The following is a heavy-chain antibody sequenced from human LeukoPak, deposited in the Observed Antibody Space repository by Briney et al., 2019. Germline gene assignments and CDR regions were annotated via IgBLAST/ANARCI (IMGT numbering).Heavy chain of an antibody. CDR3: ARGGDTAFDY. V-gene: IGHV4-34*01. J-gene: IGHJ4*02. Sequence: KPSETLSLTCAVYGGSFSGYYWSWIRQPPGKGLEWIGEINHSASTNYNPSLKSRVTISVDTSKNQFSLKLSSVTAADTAVYYCARGGDTAFDYWGQGTLVTVSS. D-gene: IGHD1-26*01. CDR2: INHSAST. CDR1: GGSFSGYY.